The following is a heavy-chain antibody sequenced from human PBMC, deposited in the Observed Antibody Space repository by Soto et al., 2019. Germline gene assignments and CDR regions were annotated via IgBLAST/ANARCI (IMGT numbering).Heavy chain of an antibody. V-gene: IGHV3-21*01. Sequence: EVQLVESGGGLVKPGGSLRLSCAASGFTFSSYSMKWVRQAPGKGLEWVSSLSSSSSYIYYADSVKGRFTITRDNAKNSLYLQMTSLGAEDTAVYYCARDSTSGAIVYYFYMDVWGKGTTVTVSS. CDR3: ARDSTSGAIVYYFYMDV. J-gene: IGHJ6*03. D-gene: IGHD3-10*01. CDR1: GFTFSSYS. CDR2: LSSSSSYI.